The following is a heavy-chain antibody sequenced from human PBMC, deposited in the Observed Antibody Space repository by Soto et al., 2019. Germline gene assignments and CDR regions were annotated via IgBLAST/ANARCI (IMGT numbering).Heavy chain of an antibody. V-gene: IGHV4-59*08. CDR2: IHYSGST. J-gene: IGHJ6*02. CDR1: GGSISSYY. CDR3: ARQDSSSWYWVYGMDV. D-gene: IGHD6-13*01. Sequence: TLSLTCTVSGGSISSYYWSWIRQPPGKGLGWIGYIHYSGSTKYNPSLKSRVPISVDTSKNQFSLKLSSVTASDTAVYYCARQDSSSWYWVYGMDVWGQGTTVTVSS.